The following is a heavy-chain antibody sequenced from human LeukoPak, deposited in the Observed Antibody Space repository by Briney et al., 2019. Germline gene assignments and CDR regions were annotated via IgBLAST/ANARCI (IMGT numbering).Heavy chain of an antibody. D-gene: IGHD3-22*01. CDR3: ARQREYYDSSGYYPN. CDR2: IYPGDSDT. CDR1: GYSFSTYW. V-gene: IGHV5-51*01. J-gene: IGHJ4*02. Sequence: GESLKISCKGSGYSFSTYWIAWVRQMPGKGLEWMGIIYPGDSDTRYSPSFQGQVTISADKSISTAYLQWSSLKASDTAMYYCARQREYYDSSGYYPNWGQGTLVTVSS.